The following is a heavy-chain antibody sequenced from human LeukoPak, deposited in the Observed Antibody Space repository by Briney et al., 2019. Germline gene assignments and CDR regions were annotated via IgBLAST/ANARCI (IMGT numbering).Heavy chain of an antibody. J-gene: IGHJ4*02. CDR2: NRGRHRST. CDR3: AKDRRSMVRGVISVCPY. Sequence: GGSLTLSWSVSGFTFSIFAMSWVRQAPGKGREWGGANRGRHRSTYYAASVKGRFPDSRDNSNNPRYLQMNSRRAEDTAVYYCAKDRRSMVRGVISVCPYWAERTRHTLSS. D-gene: IGHD3-10*01. V-gene: IGHV3-23*01. CDR1: GFTFSIFA.